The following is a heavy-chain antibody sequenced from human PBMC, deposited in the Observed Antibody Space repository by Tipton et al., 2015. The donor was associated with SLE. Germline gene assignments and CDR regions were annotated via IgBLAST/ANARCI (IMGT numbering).Heavy chain of an antibody. Sequence: TLSLTCTVSGGSISSNTWWNWVRQPPGMGLEWIGEIHHRGTTNYNPSLKSRVTISVDKSKSQFSLKLSSVTAADTAVYYCARGGTGDGRNPFDPWGQGTLVTVSS. CDR1: GGSISSNTW. CDR3: ARGGTGDGRNPFDP. CDR2: IHHRGTT. V-gene: IGHV4-4*02. D-gene: IGHD4-23*01. J-gene: IGHJ5*02.